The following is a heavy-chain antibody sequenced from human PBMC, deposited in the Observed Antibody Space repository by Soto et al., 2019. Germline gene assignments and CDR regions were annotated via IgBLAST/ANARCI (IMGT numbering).Heavy chain of an antibody. CDR3: ARVLRDYPFYYYYMDV. CDR2: IYYSGST. J-gene: IGHJ6*03. Sequence: SETLSLTCTVSSGSISSSSYFWAWICQPPGKGLEWIGNIYYSGSTYYNPSLKSRVTISVDTSKNQFSLKLSSVTAADTAVYYCARVLRDYPFYYYYMDVRGKGTTVTVSS. CDR1: SGSISSSSYF. D-gene: IGHD3-10*01. V-gene: IGHV4-39*01.